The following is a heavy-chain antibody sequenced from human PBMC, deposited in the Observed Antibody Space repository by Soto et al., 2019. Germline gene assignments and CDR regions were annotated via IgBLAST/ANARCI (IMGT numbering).Heavy chain of an antibody. J-gene: IGHJ6*02. CDR3: ARSSEWPQGGYYGMDV. CDR2: IYYSGST. D-gene: IGHD3-3*01. Sequence: PSETLSLTCTVSGGSISSSSYYWGWNSQPPGKGLEWIGSIYYSGSTYYNPSLKSRVTISVDTSKNQFSLKLSSVTAADTAVYYCARSSEWPQGGYYGMDVWGQGTTVTVSS. CDR1: GGSISSSSYY. V-gene: IGHV4-39*01.